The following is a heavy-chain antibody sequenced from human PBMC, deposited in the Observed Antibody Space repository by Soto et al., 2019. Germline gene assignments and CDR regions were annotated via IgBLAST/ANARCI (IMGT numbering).Heavy chain of an antibody. V-gene: IGHV4-30-2*01. D-gene: IGHD1-1*01. CDR3: ARDLGGTSRFYYYYYGMDV. CDR1: GGSISSSGYS. Sequence: QLQLQESGSGLVKPSQTLSLTCAVSGGSISSSGYSWSWIRQPPGKGLEWIGYIYHSGSTYYNPSLKRRVPISVDRSKNQFSRKVSSVTAADTAVYYCARDLGGTSRFYYYYYGMDVWGQGTTVTVSS. J-gene: IGHJ6*02. CDR2: IYHSGST.